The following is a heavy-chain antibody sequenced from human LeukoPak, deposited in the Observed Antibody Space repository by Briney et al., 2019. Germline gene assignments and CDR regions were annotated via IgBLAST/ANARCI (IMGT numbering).Heavy chain of an antibody. CDR2: ISWDGGST. V-gene: IGHV3-43D*03. Sequence: GGSLRLSCAASGFTFSSYSMSWVRQAPGKGLEWVSLISWDGGSTYYADSVKGRCTISRENSKNSLYLQMNSLIAEDNALYYCAKSSLPDYCSGGSCYPDYFGYWGQGTLVTVSS. CDR1: GFTFSSYS. D-gene: IGHD2-15*01. J-gene: IGHJ4*02. CDR3: AKSSLPDYCSGGSCYPDYFGY.